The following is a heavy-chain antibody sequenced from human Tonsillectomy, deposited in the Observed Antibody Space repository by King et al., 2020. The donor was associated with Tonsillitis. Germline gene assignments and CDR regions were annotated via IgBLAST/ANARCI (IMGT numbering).Heavy chain of an antibody. Sequence: QVQLQESGPGLVKPSETLSLTCNVSGGSVSSGSYYWSWIRQPPGKRLEWIGYIYYSGSSNYNPSLKSRVTISVDTSKNQFSLQLSSVTAADTAVYYCAGGSRGYSYGWGQGTLVTVSS. CDR3: AGGSRGYSYG. CDR1: GGSVSSGSYY. J-gene: IGHJ4*02. CDR2: IYYSGSS. D-gene: IGHD5-18*01. V-gene: IGHV4-61*01.